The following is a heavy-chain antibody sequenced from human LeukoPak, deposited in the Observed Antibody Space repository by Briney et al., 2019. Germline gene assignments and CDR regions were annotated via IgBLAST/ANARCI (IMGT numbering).Heavy chain of an antibody. D-gene: IGHD3-3*01. V-gene: IGHV3-7*01. CDR2: IKQDGSEK. CDR1: GFTFSTYW. J-gene: IGHJ4*02. Sequence: GGSLRLSCAASGFTFSTYWRTWVRQAPGKGLEWGANIKQDGSEKYFVDSVKGRFTISRANAKNSLYLQMNSLRAEDTAVYYCVRDSRCLEDYWGQGTLVTVSS. CDR3: VRDSRCLEDY.